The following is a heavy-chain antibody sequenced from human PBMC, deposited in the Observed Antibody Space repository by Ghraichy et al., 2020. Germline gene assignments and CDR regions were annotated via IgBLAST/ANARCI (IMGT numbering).Heavy chain of an antibody. V-gene: IGHV4-59*01. D-gene: IGHD1/OR15-1a*01. J-gene: IGHJ5*02. CDR2: IYYSGST. CDR3: ARVQAKWLEHDWFDP. Sequence: SQTLSLTCTVSGGSISSYYWSWIRQPPGTGLEWIGYIYYSGSTNYNPSLKSRVTISVDTSKNQFSLKLSSVTAADTAVYYCARVQAKWLEHDWFDPWGQGTLVTVSS. CDR1: GGSISSYY.